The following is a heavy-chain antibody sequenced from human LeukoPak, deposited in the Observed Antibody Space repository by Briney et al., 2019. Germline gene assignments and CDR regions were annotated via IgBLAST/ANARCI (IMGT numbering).Heavy chain of an antibody. CDR3: AKDSGPGSYYPTGDEY. D-gene: IGHD3-10*01. CDR1: GFIFSNYA. Sequence: GGSLRLSCAASGFIFSNYAMTWVRQAPETGLKWVSSISDSGGGTHYADSVKGRFTISRDNSKSTLYLQMNSPRAEDTAVYYCAKDSGPGSYYPTGDEYWGQGILVTVSS. CDR2: ISDSGGGT. V-gene: IGHV3-23*01. J-gene: IGHJ4*02.